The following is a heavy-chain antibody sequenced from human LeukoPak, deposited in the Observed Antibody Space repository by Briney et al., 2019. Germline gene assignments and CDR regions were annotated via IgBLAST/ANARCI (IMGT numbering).Heavy chain of an antibody. V-gene: IGHV4-39*01. J-gene: IGHJ5*02. D-gene: IGHD3-10*01. CDR3: ARGRITMVRGVNLNWFDP. Sequence: SETLSLTCTVSGASISSASYYWGWVRQPPGKGLEWIGSIYYTGSTYFNPSLKSRVTLSVDTSKNQFSLKLSSVTAADTAVYYCARGRITMVRGVNLNWFDPWGQGTLVTISS. CDR2: IYYTGST. CDR1: GASISSASYY.